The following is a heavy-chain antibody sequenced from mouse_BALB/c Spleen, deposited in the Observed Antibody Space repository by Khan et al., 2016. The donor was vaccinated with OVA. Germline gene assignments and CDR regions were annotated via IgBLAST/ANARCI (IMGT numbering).Heavy chain of an antibody. CDR3: SPVGTYCVSFAN. CDR2: IYPFNDDT. CDR1: GYTFTSYV. V-gene: IGHV1S136*01. J-gene: IGHJ3*01. D-gene: IGHD4-1*01. Sequence: EVQLQQSGPELVKPGASVKMSCKASGYTFTSYVMPWVKQKPGLGLEWIGYIYPFNDDTKYHEKFKGKATLTSDRSSSTAYLELSSLTSGDSAVYYCSPVGTYCVSFANGGQGTLVTVSA.